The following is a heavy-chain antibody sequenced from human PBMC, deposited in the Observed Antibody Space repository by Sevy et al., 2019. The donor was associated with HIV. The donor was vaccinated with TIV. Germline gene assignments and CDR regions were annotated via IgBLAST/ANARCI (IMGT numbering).Heavy chain of an antibody. J-gene: IGHJ4*02. V-gene: IGHV1-69*13. CDR2: IIPIFGTA. CDR3: ASIATGYYYDSSGDPPGD. CDR1: GGTFSSYA. D-gene: IGHD3-22*01. Sequence: ASVKVSCKASGGTFSSYAISWVRQAPGQGLEWMGGIIPIFGTANYAQKFQGRVTITADESTSTAYMELSSLRSDDTAVYYCASIATGYYYDSSGDPPGDWGQGTLVTVSS.